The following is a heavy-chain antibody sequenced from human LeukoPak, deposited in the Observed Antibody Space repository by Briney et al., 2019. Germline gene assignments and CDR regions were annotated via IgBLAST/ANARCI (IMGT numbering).Heavy chain of an antibody. V-gene: IGHV3-48*03. J-gene: IGHJ5*02. CDR3: ARESGTWGWFDP. Sequence: GGSLRLSCAASGFTFSSYEMNWVRQAPGKGLEWVSHISSSGSTIYYADSVKGRFTISRDNAKNSLYLQMNSLRAEDTAVYYCARESGTWGWFDPWGQGTLVTVSS. CDR2: ISSSGSTI. D-gene: IGHD6-13*01. CDR1: GFTFSSYE.